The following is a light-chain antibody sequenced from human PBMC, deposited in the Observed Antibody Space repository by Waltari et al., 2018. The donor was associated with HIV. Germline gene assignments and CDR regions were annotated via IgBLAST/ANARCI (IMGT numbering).Light chain of an antibody. CDR1: TSNIGAGYD. Sequence: QSVLSQPPSVSGAPGQRVTISCTGSTSNIGAGYDVHWYQLLPGTAPKLLIYTNTYRPSGVTGRFSGSKSDTSASLAITGLQAEDAADYYCQSYDSSLSASVFGGGTKLTVL. J-gene: IGLJ3*02. V-gene: IGLV1-40*01. CDR2: TNT. CDR3: QSYDSSLSASV.